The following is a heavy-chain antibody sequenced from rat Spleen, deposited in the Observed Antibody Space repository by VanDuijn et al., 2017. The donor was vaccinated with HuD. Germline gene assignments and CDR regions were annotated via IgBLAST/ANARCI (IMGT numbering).Heavy chain of an antibody. Sequence: QVQLTESGPGLVQPSQTLSLTCTVSGFSLTGYSIYWVRQPSGKGLEWMGRMRYNGDTSYNSALKSRLSISRDTSKSQVFLKMNSLQTEDTGTYYCARDGAREDHWFAYWGQGTLVTVSS. CDR1: GFSLTGYS. CDR3: ARDGAREDHWFAY. D-gene: IGHD1-11*01. CDR2: MRYNGDT. V-gene: IGHV2-8*01. J-gene: IGHJ3*01.